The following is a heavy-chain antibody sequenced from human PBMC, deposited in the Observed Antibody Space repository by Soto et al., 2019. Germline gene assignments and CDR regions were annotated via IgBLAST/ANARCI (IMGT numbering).Heavy chain of an antibody. CDR3: ARTLTSSGWYVDAFDI. J-gene: IGHJ3*02. CDR2: IYPDDSDT. CDR1: GYSFSGYW. D-gene: IGHD6-19*01. V-gene: IGHV5-51*01. Sequence: PGESLKISCKASGYSFSGYWIAWVRQMPGKGLEWMGIIYPDDSDTRYSPSFEGQVTISAAKSISTAYLQWSSLKASDTAMYYCARTLTSSGWYVDAFDIWGQGTMVTVSS.